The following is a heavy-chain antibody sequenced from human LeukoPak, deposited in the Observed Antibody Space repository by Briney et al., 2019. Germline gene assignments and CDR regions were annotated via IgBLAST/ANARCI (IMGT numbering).Heavy chain of an antibody. Sequence: ASVKVSCTASGSTFTSYDINWVRQATGPGLEWMGWMNPNSGNTGYAQKFQGRVTMTRNTSISTAYMELSSLRSEDTAVYYCARGRRYSSGWYKGSYGMDVWGQGTTVTVSS. V-gene: IGHV1-8*01. CDR3: ARGRRYSSGWYKGSYGMDV. D-gene: IGHD6-19*01. J-gene: IGHJ6*02. CDR2: MNPNSGNT. CDR1: GSTFTSYD.